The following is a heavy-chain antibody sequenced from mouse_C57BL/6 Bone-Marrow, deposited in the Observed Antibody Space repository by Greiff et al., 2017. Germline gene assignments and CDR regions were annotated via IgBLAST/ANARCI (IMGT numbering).Heavy chain of an antibody. V-gene: IGHV2-2*01. Sequence: VQRVESGPGLVQPSQSLSITCTVSGFSLTSYGVHWVRQSPGKGLEWLGVIWSGGSTDYNAAFISRLSISKDNSKSQVFFKMNSLQADDTAIYYCARRTTTMVTPYYAMDYWGQGTSVTVSS. CDR2: IWSGGST. D-gene: IGHD2-2*01. CDR1: GFSLTSYG. CDR3: ARRTTTMVTPYYAMDY. J-gene: IGHJ4*01.